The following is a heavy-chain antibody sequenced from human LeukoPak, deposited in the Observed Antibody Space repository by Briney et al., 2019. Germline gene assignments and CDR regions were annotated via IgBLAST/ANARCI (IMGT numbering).Heavy chain of an antibody. Sequence: KPSETLSLTCTVSGGSISGYYWSWIRQPPGKGLEWIGYIYYNGNTNYNPSLKSRVTISVDTSKNQFSLKLSSVTAADTAVYYCARSLVPSGLIDYWGQGTLVTVSS. CDR3: ARSLVPSGLIDY. V-gene: IGHV4-59*01. D-gene: IGHD2-2*01. J-gene: IGHJ4*02. CDR2: IYYNGNT. CDR1: GGSISGYY.